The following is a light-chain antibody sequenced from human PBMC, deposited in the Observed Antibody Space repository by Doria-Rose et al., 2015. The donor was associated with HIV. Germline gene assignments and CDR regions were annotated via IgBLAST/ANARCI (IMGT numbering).Light chain of an antibody. CDR3: HQYGTSWT. J-gene: IGKJ1*01. Sequence: TQSPGTLSLSPGERATLSCRASQSFSSTYLAWYQQKPGQAPSLLIYDGSTRATGIPGRFSASGSGTDFTLTINRLEPEDFALYYCHQYGTSWTIGQGTKVEI. CDR1: QSFSSTY. V-gene: IGKV3-20*01. CDR2: DGS.